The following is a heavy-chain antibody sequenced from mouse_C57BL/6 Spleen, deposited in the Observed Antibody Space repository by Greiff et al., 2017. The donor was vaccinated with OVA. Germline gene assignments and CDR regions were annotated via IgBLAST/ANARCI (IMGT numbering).Heavy chain of an antibody. Sequence: EVMLVESGGGLVQPGGSLSLSCAASGFTFTDYYMSWVRQPPGKALEWLGFIRNKANGYTTEYSASVKGRFTISRDNSQSILYLQMNDLRAEDRATYYCARSGTSDYWGQGTTLTVSS. J-gene: IGHJ2*01. CDR1: GFTFTDYY. D-gene: IGHD4-1*01. CDR3: ARSGTSDY. CDR2: IRNKANGYTT. V-gene: IGHV7-3*01.